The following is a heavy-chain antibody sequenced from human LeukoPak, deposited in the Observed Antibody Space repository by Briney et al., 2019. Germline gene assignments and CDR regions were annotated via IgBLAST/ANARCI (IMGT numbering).Heavy chain of an antibody. V-gene: IGHV1-18*01. Sequence: ASVKVSCKASGYAFTSYGISWARQAPGQGLEWMGWNSGYNGNTNYAQKFQGRVTMTTDTSTSTAYMELRSLRSDDTAVYYCARGGDYNWFDPWGQETLVTVSS. CDR3: ARGGDYNWFDP. J-gene: IGHJ5*02. D-gene: IGHD4-17*01. CDR1: GYAFTSYG. CDR2: NSGYNGNT.